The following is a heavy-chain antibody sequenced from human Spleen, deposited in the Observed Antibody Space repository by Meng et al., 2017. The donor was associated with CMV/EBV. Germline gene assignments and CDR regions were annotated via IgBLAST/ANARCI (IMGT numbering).Heavy chain of an antibody. V-gene: IGHV4-59*01. J-gene: IGHJ5*02. CDR2: IYYSGST. CDR3: ARDRRGFDP. Sequence: LSLTCTVSGGSISSYYWSWIRQPPGKGLEWIGYIYYSGSTNYNPSLKSRVTISVDTSKNQFSLKLSSVTAADTAVYYCARDRRGFDPWGQGTLVTVSS. CDR1: GGSISSYY.